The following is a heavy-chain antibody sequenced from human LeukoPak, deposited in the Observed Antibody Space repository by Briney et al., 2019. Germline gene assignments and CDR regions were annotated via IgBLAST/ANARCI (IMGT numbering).Heavy chain of an antibody. CDR2: ISASGGST. D-gene: IGHD3-22*01. Sequence: GGSLRLSCAASGFTFSSYAMTWVRQAPGKGLEWVSGISASGGSTSYADSVRGRFTISRDNSKNTLYLQMNSLRAEDTAVYYCANHDSSGYYYFDYWGQGTLVTVSS. J-gene: IGHJ4*02. V-gene: IGHV3-23*01. CDR3: ANHDSSGYYYFDY. CDR1: GFTFSSYA.